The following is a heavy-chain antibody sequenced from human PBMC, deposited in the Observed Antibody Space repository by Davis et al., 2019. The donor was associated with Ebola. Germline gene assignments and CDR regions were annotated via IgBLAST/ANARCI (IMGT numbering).Heavy chain of an antibody. Sequence: SETLSLTCTVSGGSVSSGLYYWSWIRQPPGKGLEWIGYISYSGNTNYNPSLKSRVTISVDTSKNQFSLKLSSVTAADTAVFYCARSDSGDYGYFDYWGQGTLVTVSS. CDR2: ISYSGNT. J-gene: IGHJ4*02. CDR1: GGSVSSGLYY. D-gene: IGHD4-17*01. CDR3: ARSDSGDYGYFDY. V-gene: IGHV4-61*01.